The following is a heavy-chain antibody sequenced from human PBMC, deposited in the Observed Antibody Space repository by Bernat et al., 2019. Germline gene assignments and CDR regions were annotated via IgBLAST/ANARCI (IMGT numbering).Heavy chain of an antibody. CDR2: IYYSGST. CDR1: GGPISSYY. V-gene: IGHV4-59*08. D-gene: IGHD2-2*01. J-gene: IGHJ6*02. CDR3: AGEVPAASYYYYYGMDV. Sequence: QVQLQESGPGLVKPSETLSLTCTVSGGPISSYYWSWIRQPPGKGLEWIGDIYYSGSTNYNPSLKSRVTISVDTSKNQLSLKLSSVTAADTAVYYCAGEVPAASYYYYYGMDVWGQGTTVTVSS.